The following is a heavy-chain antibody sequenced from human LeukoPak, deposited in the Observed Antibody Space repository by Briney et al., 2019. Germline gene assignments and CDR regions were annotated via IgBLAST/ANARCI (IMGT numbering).Heavy chain of an antibody. J-gene: IGHJ5*02. CDR3: ARTYYYDSSGYYYPNWFDP. V-gene: IGHV1-69*13. D-gene: IGHD3-22*01. Sequence: ASVKVSCKASGGTFSSYAISWVRQAPGQGLEWMGGIIPIFGTANYAQKFQGRVTITADESTSTAYMELSSLRSEDTAVYYCARTYYYDSSGYYYPNWFDPWGQGTLVTVSS. CDR2: IIPIFGTA. CDR1: GGTFSSYA.